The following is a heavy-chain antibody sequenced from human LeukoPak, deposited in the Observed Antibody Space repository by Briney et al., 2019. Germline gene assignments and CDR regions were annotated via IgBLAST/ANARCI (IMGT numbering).Heavy chain of an antibody. D-gene: IGHD3-10*01. J-gene: IGHJ4*02. V-gene: IGHV3-23*01. Sequence: GGSLRLSCAASGFIFDNFGMTWVRQAAGKGLEWVSRISASSHSTTYADSVKGRITISRDDSKNTLFLQVHSLRDDDTAVYYCARVDNMVRGIIAYWGQGTLVTVSS. CDR3: ARVDNMVRGIIAY. CDR1: GFIFDNFG. CDR2: ISASSHST.